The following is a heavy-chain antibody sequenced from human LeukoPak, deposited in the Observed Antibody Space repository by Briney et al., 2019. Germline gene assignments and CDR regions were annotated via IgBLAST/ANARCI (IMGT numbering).Heavy chain of an antibody. V-gene: IGHV3-48*02. CDR2: TSSSSTTI. D-gene: IGHD3-22*01. CDR3: ARGDSSGYHELDV. Sequence: GGSLRLSCAASGFTFSTYHMHWVRQAPGKGLDWVSDTSSSSTTIYNADSVKGRFTVSRDNAKNSLYLQMNSLRDEDTAVYYCARGDSSGYHELDVWGQGTTVTVSS. J-gene: IGHJ6*02. CDR1: GFTFSTYH.